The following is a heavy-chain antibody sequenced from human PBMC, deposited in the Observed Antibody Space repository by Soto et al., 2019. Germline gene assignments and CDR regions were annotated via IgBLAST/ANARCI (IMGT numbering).Heavy chain of an antibody. CDR3: AKDRPQPTTDYYYGMDV. J-gene: IGHJ6*02. CDR2: ISGSGGST. Sequence: GGSLRLSCAASGFTFSSYAMSWVRQAPGKGLEWVPAISGSGGSTYYADSVKGRFTISRDNSKNTLYLQMNSLRAEDTAVYYCAKDRPQPTTDYYYGMDVWGQGTTVTVSS. D-gene: IGHD4-17*01. V-gene: IGHV3-23*01. CDR1: GFTFSSYA.